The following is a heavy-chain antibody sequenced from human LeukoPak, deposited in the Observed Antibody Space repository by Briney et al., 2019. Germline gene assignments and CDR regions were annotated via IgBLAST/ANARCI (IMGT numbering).Heavy chain of an antibody. V-gene: IGHV3-23*01. CDR1: RFTFSSYA. J-gene: IGHJ4*02. D-gene: IGHD6-19*01. CDR3: AKFSSSGWYYFDY. Sequence: GGSLRLSCAASRFTFSSYAMSWVRQAPGKGLEWVSAISGSGGSTYYADSVKGRFTISRDNSKNTLYLQMNSLRAEDTAVYYCAKFSSSGWYYFDYWGQGTLVTVSS. CDR2: ISGSGGST.